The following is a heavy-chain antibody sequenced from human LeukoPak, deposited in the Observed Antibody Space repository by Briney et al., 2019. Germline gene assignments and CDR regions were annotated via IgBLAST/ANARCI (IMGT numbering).Heavy chain of an antibody. D-gene: IGHD1-1*01. J-gene: IGHJ4*02. Sequence: SETLSLTCAVSGGSISSSNWWSWVRQPPGKGLEWIGEIYHSGSTNYNPSLKSRVTISVDKSKNQFSLKLSSVTAADTAVYYCARDPTGTTSFYFDYWGQGTLVTVSS. V-gene: IGHV4-4*02. CDR1: GGSISSSNW. CDR3: ARDPTGTTSFYFDY. CDR2: IYHSGST.